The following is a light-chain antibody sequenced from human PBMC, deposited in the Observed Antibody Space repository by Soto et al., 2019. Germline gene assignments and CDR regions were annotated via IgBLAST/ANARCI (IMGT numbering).Light chain of an antibody. Sequence: EIVMTQSPATLSVSPGERATLSCRASQSVSSSLAWYQQKPGQAPRLLIYGASTRATGIPARFSGSGSGTEFTLTISSLQSEDVATYSCQKYSSVPVFGPGTKVEIK. J-gene: IGKJ3*01. CDR3: QKYSSVPV. CDR1: QSVSSS. V-gene: IGKV3-15*01. CDR2: GAS.